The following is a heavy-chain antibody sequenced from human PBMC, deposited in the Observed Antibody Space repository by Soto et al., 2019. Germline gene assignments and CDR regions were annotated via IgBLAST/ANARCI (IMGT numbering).Heavy chain of an antibody. CDR1: GYSFTSYW. D-gene: IGHD2-8*01. CDR3: AIQGGPYCTNGVCYRCGSGYWFDP. Sequence: GESLKISCKGSGYSFTSYWIGWVRQMPGKGLEWMGIIYPGDSDTRYSPSFQGQVTISADKSISTAYLQWSSLKASDTAMYYCAIQGGPYCTNGVCYRCGSGYWFDPWGQGTRVIVAS. CDR2: IYPGDSDT. V-gene: IGHV5-51*01. J-gene: IGHJ5*02.